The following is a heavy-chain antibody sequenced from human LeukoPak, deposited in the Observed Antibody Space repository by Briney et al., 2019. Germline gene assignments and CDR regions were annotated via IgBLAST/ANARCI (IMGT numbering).Heavy chain of an antibody. D-gene: IGHD6-19*01. CDR3: AKGSSGWYNFYDY. CDR1: GFTFSSYA. V-gene: IGHV3-23*01. CDR2: ISGSGGST. Sequence: GGSLRPSCAASGFTFSSYAMSWVRQAPGKGLEWVSAISGSGGSTYYADSVKGRFTISRDNSKNTLYLQMNSLRAEDTAVYYCAKGSSGWYNFYDYWGQGTLVTVSS. J-gene: IGHJ4*02.